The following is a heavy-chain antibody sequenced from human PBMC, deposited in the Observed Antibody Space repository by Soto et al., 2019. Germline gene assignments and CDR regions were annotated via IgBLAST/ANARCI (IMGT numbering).Heavy chain of an antibody. CDR2: ISYDGSNK. J-gene: IGHJ4*02. CDR3: ARGPDFYYCDSSGYNDY. D-gene: IGHD3-22*01. Sequence: GGSLRLSCAASGFTFSSYAMHWVRQAPGKGLEWVAVISYDGSNKYYADSVKGRFTISRDNSKNTLYLQMNSLRAEDTAVYYCARGPDFYYCDSSGYNDYWGQGTLVTVSS. V-gene: IGHV3-30-3*01. CDR1: GFTFSSYA.